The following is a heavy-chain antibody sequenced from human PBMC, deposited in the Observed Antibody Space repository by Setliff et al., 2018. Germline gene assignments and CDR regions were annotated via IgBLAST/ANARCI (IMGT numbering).Heavy chain of an antibody. V-gene: IGHV3-48*03. CDR2: ISGSGSTI. D-gene: IGHD3-10*01. CDR1: GFTFSSYE. Sequence: GGSLRLSCAASGFTFSSYEMNWVRQAPGKGLEWISYISGSGSTIYYADSVKGRFTISKDNAKNSLYLQMNNLRAEDTALYYCARDGVFYAMDVWGRGTTVTVSS. J-gene: IGHJ6*02. CDR3: ARDGVFYAMDV.